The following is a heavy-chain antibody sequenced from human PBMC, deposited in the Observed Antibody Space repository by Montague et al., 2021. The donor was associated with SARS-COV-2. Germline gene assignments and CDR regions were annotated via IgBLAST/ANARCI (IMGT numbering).Heavy chain of an antibody. D-gene: IGHD3-3*01. Sequence: TLSLTCSFSGGSIRSYYWSWIRLPPGKPLEWLGYIYYTGETTXNPSLKSRVTISVDTSRSQFSLRLTSVTAADTAVYFCARFWSGYVDKWSQGTLVTVPS. J-gene: IGHJ4*02. CDR1: GGSIRSYY. CDR2: IYYTGET. CDR3: ARFWSGYVDK. V-gene: IGHV4-59*01.